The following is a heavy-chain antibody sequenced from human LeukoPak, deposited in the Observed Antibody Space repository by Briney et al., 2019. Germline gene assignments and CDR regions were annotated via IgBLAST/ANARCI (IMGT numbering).Heavy chain of an antibody. CDR3: AKDQLRGLRAPDV. Sequence: GGSLRLSCAASGFTFSSYEMNWVRQAPGKGLEWVSYISSSGSTIYYADSVKGRFTISRDNSKNTLFLQMNSLRAEDTAVYYCAKDQLRGLRAPDVWGKGTTVTISS. J-gene: IGHJ6*04. V-gene: IGHV3-48*03. CDR1: GFTFSSYE. CDR2: ISSSGSTI.